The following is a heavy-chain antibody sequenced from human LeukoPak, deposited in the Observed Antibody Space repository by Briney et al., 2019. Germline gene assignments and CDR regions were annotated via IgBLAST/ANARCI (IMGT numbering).Heavy chain of an antibody. V-gene: IGHV4-30-4*01. Sequence: SETLSLTCTVSGGSISSGDYYWSWIRQPPGKGLEWIGYIYYSGSTYYNPSLKSRVTISVDTSKNQFSLKLSSVTAADTAVYYCARVRGTYGDYGLLDYWGQGTLVTVSS. CDR2: IYYSGST. CDR1: GGSISSGDYY. J-gene: IGHJ4*02. D-gene: IGHD4-17*01. CDR3: ARVRGTYGDYGLLDY.